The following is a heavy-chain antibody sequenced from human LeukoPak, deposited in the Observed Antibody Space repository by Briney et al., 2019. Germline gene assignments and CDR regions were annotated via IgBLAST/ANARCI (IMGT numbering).Heavy chain of an antibody. J-gene: IGHJ4*02. V-gene: IGHV3-23*01. D-gene: IGHD6-13*01. CDR2: ISGSGDST. CDR3: AKTRPPDRSSWSHGDY. CDR1: GFTFSSYA. Sequence: GGSLRLSCAASGFTFSSYAMSWVRQAPGKGLEWVSAISGSGDSTYYGDSVKGGFTISRDNSKNTRYLKMNSLRAEDTALYYCAKTRPPDRSSWSHGDYWGQGTLVTVSS.